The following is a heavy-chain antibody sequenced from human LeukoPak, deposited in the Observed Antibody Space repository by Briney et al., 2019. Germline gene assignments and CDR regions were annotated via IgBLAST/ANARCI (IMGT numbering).Heavy chain of an antibody. V-gene: IGHV3-21*01. CDR3: AKGGSGVVARLFDY. CDR2: ISSSSSYI. Sequence: GGSLRLSCAASGFTFSSYSMNWVRQAPGKGLEWVSSISSSSSYIYYADSVKGRFTISRDNAKNSLYLQMNSLRAEDTAVYYCAKGGSGVVARLFDYWGQGTLVTVSS. CDR1: GFTFSSYS. D-gene: IGHD6-6*01. J-gene: IGHJ4*02.